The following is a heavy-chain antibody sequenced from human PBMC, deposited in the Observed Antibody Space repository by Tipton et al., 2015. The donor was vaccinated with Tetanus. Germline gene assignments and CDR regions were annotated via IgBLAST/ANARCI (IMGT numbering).Heavy chain of an antibody. Sequence: MQLVQSGADVKKPGESLKISCKASGYSFTSHWISWVRQMPGKGLEWMAMIFPDDSDTRYSPSFQGHVTFSVDKSTSTVSLQWSSLQASDTAMYFCARMYSTSSPFDHWGQGTLVAVSS. D-gene: IGHD6-6*01. J-gene: IGHJ4*02. CDR3: ARMYSTSSPFDH. CDR2: IFPDDSDT. V-gene: IGHV5-51*01. CDR1: GYSFTSHW.